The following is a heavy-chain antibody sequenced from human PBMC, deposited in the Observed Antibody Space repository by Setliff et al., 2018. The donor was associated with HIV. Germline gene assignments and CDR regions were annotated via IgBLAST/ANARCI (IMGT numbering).Heavy chain of an antibody. V-gene: IGHV3-11*04. CDR2: ITSSGTTT. CDR1: GFSFSDYY. J-gene: IGHJ4*02. Sequence: GESLTISCAASGFSFSDYYMTWVRQAPGRGLEWVSYITSSGTTTLYGDSMRGRFTASRDNAESSMYLQMNNLRAGDTAVYYCAIIRVNGSPYWGQGTPVTVSS. CDR3: AIIRVNGSPY. D-gene: IGHD3-10*01.